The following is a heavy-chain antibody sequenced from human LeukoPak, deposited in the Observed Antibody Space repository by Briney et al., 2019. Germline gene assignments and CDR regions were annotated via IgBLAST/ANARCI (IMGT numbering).Heavy chain of an antibody. V-gene: IGHV3-23*01. CDR3: AKGGVYGDYYFDY. Sequence: PGGSLRLSCAASGFTFSNYAMSWVRQAPGKGLEWVSTISGGGGSTYYADSVKGRFTISGDNSKNTVYLQMNSLRAEDTALYYCAKGGVYGDYYFDYWGQGTLVTVPS. D-gene: IGHD4-17*01. J-gene: IGHJ4*02. CDR2: ISGGGGST. CDR1: GFTFSNYA.